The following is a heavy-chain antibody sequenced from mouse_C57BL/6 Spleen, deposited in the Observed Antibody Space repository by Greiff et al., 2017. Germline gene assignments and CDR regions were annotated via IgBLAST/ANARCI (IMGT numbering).Heavy chain of an antibody. D-gene: IGHD4-1*01. CDR3: ARHGWDEDYYFDY. CDR1: GFTFSSYG. V-gene: IGHV5-6*01. CDR2: ISSGGSYT. J-gene: IGHJ2*01. Sequence: EVQLQEPGGDLVKPGGSLKLSCAASGFTFSSYGMSWVRQTPDKRLEWVATISSGGSYTYYPDSVKGRFTISRDNAKNTLYLQMSSLKSEDTAMYYCARHGWDEDYYFDYWGQGTTLTVSS.